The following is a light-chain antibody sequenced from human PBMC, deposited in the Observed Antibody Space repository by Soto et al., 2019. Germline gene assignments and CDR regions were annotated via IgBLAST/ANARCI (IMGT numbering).Light chain of an antibody. CDR3: QQRSNWPPT. Sequence: DIVLTQSPGTLSLSPGERATLSCRASQRVSSNYLAWYQQEPGQAPRLLIYAAYSRAPGIPDRFRGSGSGTEFTLTISSLEPEDFAVYYCQQRSNWPPTFGQGTRLEIK. V-gene: IGKV3D-20*02. J-gene: IGKJ5*01. CDR1: QRVSSNY. CDR2: AAY.